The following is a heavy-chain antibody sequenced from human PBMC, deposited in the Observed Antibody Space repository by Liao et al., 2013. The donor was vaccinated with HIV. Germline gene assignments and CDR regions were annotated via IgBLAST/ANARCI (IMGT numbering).Heavy chain of an antibody. V-gene: IGHV4-4*07. J-gene: IGHJ3*02. D-gene: IGHD3-16*01. CDR2: IYTSGKT. Sequence: QEQLQESGPGLVKPSETLSLTCTVSDGSMIPYYWSWIRQPAGKGLEWIGRIYTSGKTNYNPSIKSRVTMSVDTSKNQFSLKLTSVTAADTAVYYCARDGGLQQQVGAAFDIWGQGTMVTVSS. CDR1: DGSMIPYY. CDR3: ARDGGLQQQVGAAFDI.